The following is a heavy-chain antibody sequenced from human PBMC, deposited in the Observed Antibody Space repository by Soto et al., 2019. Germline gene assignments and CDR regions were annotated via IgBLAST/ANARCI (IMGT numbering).Heavy chain of an antibody. Sequence: SETLSLTCTVSGGSISSSSYYWGWIRQPPGKGLEWIGSIYYSGSTYYNPSLKSRVTISVDTSKNQFSLKLSSVTAADTAVYYCARDDPDYDYIWGSYRPRDHFDSWGQGTLVTVSA. V-gene: IGHV4-39*02. D-gene: IGHD3-16*02. CDR2: IYYSGST. J-gene: IGHJ4*02. CDR3: ARDDPDYDYIWGSYRPRDHFDS. CDR1: GGSISSSSYY.